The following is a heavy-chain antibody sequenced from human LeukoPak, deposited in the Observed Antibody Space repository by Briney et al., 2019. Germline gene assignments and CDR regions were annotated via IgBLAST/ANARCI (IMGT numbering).Heavy chain of an antibody. CDR1: GGTFSSYA. J-gene: IGHJ4*02. V-gene: IGHV1-69*04. Sequence: SVKVSCKASGGTFSSYAISWVRQAPGQGLEWMGRIIPILGIANYAQKFQGRVTITADKSTSTAYMELSSLRSEDTAVYYCAREGLGELTLDYWGQGTLVTVSS. CDR3: AREGLGELTLDY. D-gene: IGHD3-16*01. CDR2: IIPILGIA.